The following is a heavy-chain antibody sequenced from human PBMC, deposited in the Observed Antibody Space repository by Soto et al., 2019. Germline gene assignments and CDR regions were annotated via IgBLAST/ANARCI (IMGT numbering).Heavy chain of an antibody. D-gene: IGHD5-12*01. CDR3: ASGYAGGGFDY. CDR2: IYYSGST. V-gene: IGHV4-59*01. CDR1: GGSISSYY. J-gene: IGHJ4*02. Sequence: QVQLQESGPGLVKPSETLSLTCTVSGGSISSYYWSWIRQPPGKGLEWIGYIYYSGSTNYNPSLKSRVTISVDTSKNQFSLKLSSVTAADTAVYYCASGYAGGGFDYWGQGTLVTVSS.